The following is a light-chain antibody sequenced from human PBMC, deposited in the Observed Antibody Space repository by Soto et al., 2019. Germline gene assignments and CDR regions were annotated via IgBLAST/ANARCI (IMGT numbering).Light chain of an antibody. CDR3: ISYTSSSTLYV. Sequence: QSVLTQPASLSGSPRQSITISCTGASSDVGGYTYVSWYQQHPGKAPKLIIYEVNNRPSGVSHRFSGSKSGNTASLTISGLQDEDEADYYCISYTSSSTLYVLGTGTKVTVL. J-gene: IGLJ1*01. CDR1: SSDVGGYTY. V-gene: IGLV2-14*01. CDR2: EVN.